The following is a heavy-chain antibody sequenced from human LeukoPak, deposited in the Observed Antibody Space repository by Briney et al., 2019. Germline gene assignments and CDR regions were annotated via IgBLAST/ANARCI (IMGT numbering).Heavy chain of an antibody. CDR2: INQDGNEK. Sequence: GGSLRLSCAASGFNFSDYFLTWVRQAPGKGLEWVANINQDGNEKNYVDSLEGRFTISRDNAKRSLYLQMNSLRVDDTAMYYCVRDVGYYGGNHDHWGQGTLVIVSS. J-gene: IGHJ4*02. D-gene: IGHD4-23*01. CDR3: VRDVGYYGGNHDH. CDR1: GFNFSDYF. V-gene: IGHV3-7*01.